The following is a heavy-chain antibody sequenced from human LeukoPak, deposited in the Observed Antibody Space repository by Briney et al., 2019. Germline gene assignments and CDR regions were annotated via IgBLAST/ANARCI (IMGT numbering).Heavy chain of an antibody. D-gene: IGHD3-22*01. CDR2: IYYSGST. CDR1: GGSIGSYY. CDR3: AGGGLGRLNYYYDSSGYYSDY. J-gene: IGHJ4*02. V-gene: IGHV4-59*01. Sequence: SGTLSLTCTASGGSIGSYYWSWIRQPPGKGLEWIGYIYYSGSTNYNPSLKSRVTISVDTSKNQFSLKLSSVTAADTAVYYGAGGGLGRLNYYYDSSGYYSDYWSQGTLVTVSS.